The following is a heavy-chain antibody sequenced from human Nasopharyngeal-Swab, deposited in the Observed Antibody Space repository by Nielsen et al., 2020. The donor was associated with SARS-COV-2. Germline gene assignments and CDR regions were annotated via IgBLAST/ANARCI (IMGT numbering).Heavy chain of an antibody. CDR1: GGSLRSGDYY. J-gene: IGHJ4*02. D-gene: IGHD6-6*01. CDR3: VRDWSSPSKPAFDY. CDR2: IYTNGGT. V-gene: IGHV4-61*02. Sequence: SETLSLTCDVFGGSLRSGDYYWSWIRQPAGEGLEWIGRIYTNGGTNYNPSLTSRVTISVDMSKNQFSLKLTSVTAADTAVYYCVRDWSSPSKPAFDYWGQGILVTVSS.